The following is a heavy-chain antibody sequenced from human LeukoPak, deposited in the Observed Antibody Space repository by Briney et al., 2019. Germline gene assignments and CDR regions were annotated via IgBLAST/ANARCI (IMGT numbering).Heavy chain of an antibody. CDR2: INPNSGGT. Sequence: ASVKVSCKASGGTFSSYAISWVRQAPGQGLEWMGWINPNSGGTNYAQKFQGRVTMTRDTSISTAYMELSRLRSDDTAVYYCATYSYDRWSFDYWGQGTLVTVSS. J-gene: IGHJ4*02. D-gene: IGHD5-18*01. V-gene: IGHV1-2*02. CDR1: GGTFSSYA. CDR3: ATYSYDRWSFDY.